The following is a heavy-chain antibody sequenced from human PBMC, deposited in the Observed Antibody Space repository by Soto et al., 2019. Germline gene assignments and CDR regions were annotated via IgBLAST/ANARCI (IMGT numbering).Heavy chain of an antibody. D-gene: IGHD3-22*01. Sequence: ASVKVSCKASAYTFTSYCISWVRQAPGQGLEWMGWISAYNGNTNYAQKLQGRVTMTTDTSTSTAYMELRSLRSDDTAVYYCARSGETYYYDSSGYYPFDYWGQGTLVTVSS. CDR3: ARSGETYYYDSSGYYPFDY. CDR2: ISAYNGNT. CDR1: AYTFTSYC. V-gene: IGHV1-18*01. J-gene: IGHJ4*02.